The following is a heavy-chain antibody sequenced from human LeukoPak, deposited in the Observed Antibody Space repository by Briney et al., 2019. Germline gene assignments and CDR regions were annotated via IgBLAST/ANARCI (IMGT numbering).Heavy chain of an antibody. D-gene: IGHD3-10*01. J-gene: IGHJ5*02. V-gene: IGHV1-3*01. Sequence: ASVKVSCKASGYTFTSYAMHWVRQAPGQRLEWMGWISPDNGNIKYSQKFQGRVTITRDTSASTAYMELSSLRSEDTAVYYCAVRGVTACLDPWGQGTLVTVSS. CDR2: ISPDNGNI. CDR3: AVRGVTACLDP. CDR1: GYTFTSYA.